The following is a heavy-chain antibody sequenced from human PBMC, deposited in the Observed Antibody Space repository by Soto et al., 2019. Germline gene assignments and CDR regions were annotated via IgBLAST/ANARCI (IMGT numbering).Heavy chain of an antibody. CDR2: IIPIFGTA. Sequence: GASVKVSCKASGGTFSSYAISWVRQAPGQGLEWMGGIIPIFGTANYAQKFQGRVTITADESTSTAYMELSSLRSEDTAVYYCERDEYYYDSSGNYGMDVWGQGTTVTVSS. J-gene: IGHJ6*02. CDR1: GGTFSSYA. V-gene: IGHV1-69*13. D-gene: IGHD3-22*01. CDR3: ERDEYYYDSSGNYGMDV.